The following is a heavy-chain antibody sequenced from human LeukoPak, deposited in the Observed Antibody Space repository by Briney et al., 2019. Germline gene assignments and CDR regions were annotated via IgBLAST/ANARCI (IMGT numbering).Heavy chain of an antibody. D-gene: IGHD4-23*01. J-gene: IGHJ3*02. CDR1: GGSISSGSYY. V-gene: IGHV4-61*02. Sequence: SQTLSLTCSVSGGSISSGSYYWSWIRQPAGKRLEWIGRIYTSGSTNYNPSPKSRVSMSVDTSKNQFSLQLSSVTAADTAVYYCARDLRGVVTAGAFDIWGQGTMVTVSS. CDR3: ARDLRGVVTAGAFDI. CDR2: IYTSGST.